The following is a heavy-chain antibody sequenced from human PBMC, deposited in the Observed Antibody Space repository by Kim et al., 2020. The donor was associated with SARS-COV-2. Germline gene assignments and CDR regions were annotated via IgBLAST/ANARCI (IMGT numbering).Heavy chain of an antibody. CDR2: ITYDAGKK. CDR1: GFDFYNFG. Sequence: GGSLRLSCAASGFDFYNFGMFWFRQAPGKGLEWVALITYDAGKKFYADSVKGRFTISRDNSKNTVDLQMNSLRAEDTALYYCAKDLASGGADHWGQGTLVTGSS. V-gene: IGHV3-30*18. D-gene: IGHD3-10*01. J-gene: IGHJ4*02. CDR3: AKDLASGGADH.